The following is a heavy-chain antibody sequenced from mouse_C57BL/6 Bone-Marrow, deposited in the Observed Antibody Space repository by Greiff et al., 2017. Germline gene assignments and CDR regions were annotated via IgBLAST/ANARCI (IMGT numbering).Heavy chain of an antibody. V-gene: IGHV1-64*01. Sequence: QVQLQQPGAELVKPGASVKLSCKASGYTFTSYWMHWVKQRPGQGLEWIGMIHPNSGSTNYNEKFKSKATLPVDQSSSTAYMQLSSLTSEDSAVYYCARWANLIHYDSSYVWYFDVWGTGTTVTVSS. CDR1: GYTFTSYW. D-gene: IGHD1-1*01. CDR3: ARWANLIHYDSSYVWYFDV. J-gene: IGHJ1*03. CDR2: IHPNSGST.